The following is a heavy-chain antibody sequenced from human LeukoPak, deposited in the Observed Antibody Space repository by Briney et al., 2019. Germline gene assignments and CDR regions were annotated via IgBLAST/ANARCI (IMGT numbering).Heavy chain of an antibody. CDR2: ISGSGGST. CDR3: AKGGLNGNWFDP. CDR1: GFTFSNYP. D-gene: IGHD3/OR15-3a*01. J-gene: IGHJ5*02. V-gene: IGHV3-23*01. Sequence: GGSLRLSCAASGFTFSNYPMHCVRQAPGKGLEWVSAISGSGGSTYYADSVKGRFTISRDNSKNTLYLQMNSLRAEDTAVYYCAKGGLNGNWFDPWGQGTLVTASS.